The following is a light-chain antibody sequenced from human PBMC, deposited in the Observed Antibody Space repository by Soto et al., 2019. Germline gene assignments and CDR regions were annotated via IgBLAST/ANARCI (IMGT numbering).Light chain of an antibody. V-gene: IGKV2-28*01. CDR2: LGS. J-gene: IGKJ3*01. CDR3: LQALQSPGT. Sequence: DIVMTQSPLSLPVTPGEPASISCRSSQSLLHSNGYNYLDWYLQKPGQSPQLLIYLGSNRASGVPDRCSGSGSGTDFTLKISRVEAEDVGVYCCLQALQSPGTFGPGTKVDIK. CDR1: QSLLHSNGYNY.